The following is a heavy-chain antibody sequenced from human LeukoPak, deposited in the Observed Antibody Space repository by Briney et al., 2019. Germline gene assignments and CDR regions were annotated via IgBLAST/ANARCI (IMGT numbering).Heavy chain of an antibody. Sequence: SGGSLGLSCVASGFTFRRYWMSWVRQTPGKGLEWVANINQDGSEMYFVDSVRGRFTVSRDNAKNSLYLQMNSLRADDTAVYYCARDPSHLWFGELSYYFDYWGQGTLVTVSS. V-gene: IGHV3-7*01. J-gene: IGHJ4*02. CDR3: ARDPSHLWFGELSYYFDY. CDR2: INQDGSEM. CDR1: GFTFRRYW. D-gene: IGHD3-10*01.